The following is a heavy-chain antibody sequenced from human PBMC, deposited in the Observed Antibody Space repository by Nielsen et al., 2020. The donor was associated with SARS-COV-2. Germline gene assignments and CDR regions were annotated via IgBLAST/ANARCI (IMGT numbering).Heavy chain of an antibody. CDR2: IYYSGST. V-gene: IGHV4-31*03. CDR3: ARWRELLGAFGI. D-gene: IGHD1-26*01. Sequence: LRLSCTVSGGSISSGGYYWSWIRQHPGKGLEWIGYIYYSGSTYYNPSLKSRVTISVDTSKNQFTLKLSSVTAADTAVYYCARWRELLGAFGIWGQGTKATVSS. J-gene: IGHJ3*02. CDR1: GGSISSGGYY.